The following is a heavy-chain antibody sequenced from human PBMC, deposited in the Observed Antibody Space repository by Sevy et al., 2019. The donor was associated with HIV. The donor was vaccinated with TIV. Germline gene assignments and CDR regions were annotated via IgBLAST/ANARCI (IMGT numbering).Heavy chain of an antibody. Sequence: GGSLRLSCAASGLTFSNYVMSWVRQAPGKGLEWLSVISGSSGTTYAAESVKGQFIISRDNSKNTLYLHMSSLGAEDTAVYYCARNLSPSGAFDIWGQGTRVTVSS. D-gene: IGHD6-25*01. V-gene: IGHV3-23*01. CDR3: ARNLSPSGAFDI. CDR1: GLTFSNYV. CDR2: ISGSSGTT. J-gene: IGHJ3*02.